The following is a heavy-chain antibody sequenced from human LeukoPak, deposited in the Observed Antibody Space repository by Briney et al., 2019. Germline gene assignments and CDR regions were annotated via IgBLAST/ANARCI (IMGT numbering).Heavy chain of an antibody. V-gene: IGHV1-46*01. CDR1: GYTFTRYY. Sequence: ASVKVSCKASGYTFTRYYIHWVRQAPGQRLERMGIISPSGGSTSNAQKFQGRVTMTGDTSTSTVYMELSSLRSEDTAVYYCARLGSGEDDGGWVDYWGQGTLVTVSS. D-gene: IGHD3-10*01. CDR2: ISPSGGST. CDR3: ARLGSGEDDGGWVDY. J-gene: IGHJ4*02.